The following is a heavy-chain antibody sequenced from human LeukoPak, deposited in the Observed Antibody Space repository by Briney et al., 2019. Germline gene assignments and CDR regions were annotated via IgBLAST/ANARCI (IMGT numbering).Heavy chain of an antibody. D-gene: IGHD6-13*01. J-gene: IGHJ4*02. CDR1: GYTFTGYY. V-gene: IGHV1-2*02. Sequence: GASVKVSCKASGYTFTGYYMYWVRQAPGQGLEWMGWINPNSGGTNYAQKFQGRVTMTRDTSISTAYMELSRLRSDDTAVYYCARASSWIPGFLNWGQGTLVTVSS. CDR3: ARASSWIPGFLN. CDR2: INPNSGGT.